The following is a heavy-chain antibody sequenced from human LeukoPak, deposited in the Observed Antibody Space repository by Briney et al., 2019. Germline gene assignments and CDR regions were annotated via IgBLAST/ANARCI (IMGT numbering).Heavy chain of an antibody. CDR1: GFTFSSYS. CDR2: ISSSSSTI. D-gene: IGHD2-8*01. V-gene: IGHV3-48*01. J-gene: IGHJ4*02. Sequence: PGGSLRLSCAASGFTFSSYSMNWVRQAPGKGLEWVSYISSSSSTIYYADSVKGRFTISRDNAKNSLYLQMNSLRAEDTAVYYCARGCNNGVCYNDSWGQGTLVTVSS. CDR3: ARGCNNGVCYNDS.